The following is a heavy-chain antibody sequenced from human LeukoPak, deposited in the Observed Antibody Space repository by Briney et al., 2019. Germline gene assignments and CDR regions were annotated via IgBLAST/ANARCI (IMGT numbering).Heavy chain of an antibody. V-gene: IGHV4-31*03. Sequence: SETLSLTCTVSGGSISSGGYYWSWIRQHPGKGLEWIGYIYYSGSTYYNPSLKSRVTISVDTSKNQFSLKLSSVTAAGTAVHYCAREPPKASCFDYWGQGTLVTVSS. CDR1: GGSISSGGYY. CDR3: AREPPKASCFDY. J-gene: IGHJ4*02. CDR2: IYYSGST.